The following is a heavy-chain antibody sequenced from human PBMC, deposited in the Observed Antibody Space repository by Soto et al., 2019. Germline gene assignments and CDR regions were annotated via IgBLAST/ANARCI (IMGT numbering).Heavy chain of an antibody. CDR1: GFDFSYYT. J-gene: IGHJ3*02. CDR3: ARLRSAAFDI. V-gene: IGHV3-21*02. Sequence: EVQLVESGGRLVKPGESLRLSCVASGFDFSYYTMNWVRQAPGKGLVWVSAISASSSHKYSADSVRGRFTFSRDNANNSLYLQMNNLRVEDTAVYSCARLRSAAFDIWGQGTLVTVSS. CDR2: ISASSSHK. D-gene: IGHD4-17*01.